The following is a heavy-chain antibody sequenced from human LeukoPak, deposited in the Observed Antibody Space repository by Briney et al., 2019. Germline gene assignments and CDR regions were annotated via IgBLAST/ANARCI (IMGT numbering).Heavy chain of an antibody. V-gene: IGHV4-59*08. CDR1: GGSISTYY. J-gene: IGHJ6*02. CDR3: ARSLSSTGYYYYGVDV. Sequence: SETLSLTCSVSGGSISTYYWSWIRQPPGKGLEWIGYIYYTGTTDYNPSLKSRVTISLDTSKDQFSLKLSSVTAADTAVYYCARSLSSTGYYYYGVDVWGQGTTVTVSS. CDR2: IYYTGTT. D-gene: IGHD6-13*01.